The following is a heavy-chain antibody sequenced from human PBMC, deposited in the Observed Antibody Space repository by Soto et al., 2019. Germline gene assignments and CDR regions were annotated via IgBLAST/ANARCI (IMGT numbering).Heavy chain of an antibody. V-gene: IGHV1-3*01. CDR2: INAGNGNT. CDR1: GYTFTSYA. CDR3: ARDSRLYCTNGVCPLPY. D-gene: IGHD2-8*01. Sequence: ASVKVSCKASGYTFTSYAMHWVRQAPGQRLEWMGWINAGNGNTKYSQRFQGRVTITRDTSASTAYMELSSLRSEDTAVYYCARDSRLYCTNGVCPLPYWGQGTLVTVSS. J-gene: IGHJ4*02.